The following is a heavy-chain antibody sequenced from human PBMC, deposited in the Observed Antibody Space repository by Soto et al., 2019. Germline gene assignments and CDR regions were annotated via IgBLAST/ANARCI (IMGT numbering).Heavy chain of an antibody. Sequence: PSETLSLTCTVSGGSISSSSYYWGWIRQPPGKGLEWIGSIYYSGSTYYNPSLKSRVTISVDTSKNQFSLKLSSVTAADTAVYYCASHPHFLGYCSGGSCYSDAFDIWGQGTMVTVSS. J-gene: IGHJ3*02. V-gene: IGHV4-39*01. D-gene: IGHD2-15*01. CDR2: IYYSGST. CDR3: ASHPHFLGYCSGGSCYSDAFDI. CDR1: GGSISSSSYY.